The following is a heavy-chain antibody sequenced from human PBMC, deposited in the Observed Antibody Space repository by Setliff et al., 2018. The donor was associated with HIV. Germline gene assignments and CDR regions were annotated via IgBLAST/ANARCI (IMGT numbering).Heavy chain of an antibody. CDR2: IYYSGST. CDR3: ARAGSYGWDY. D-gene: IGHD5-18*01. V-gene: IGHV4-59*01. Sequence: SETLSLTCTVSGGSISSFYWTWIRQPPGKGLEWIGYIYYSGSTNYNPSLKSRLTIAVDTSKNQVSLKLSSVTAADTAVYYCARAGSYGWDYWGQGTLVTSPQ. CDR1: GGSISSFY. J-gene: IGHJ4*02.